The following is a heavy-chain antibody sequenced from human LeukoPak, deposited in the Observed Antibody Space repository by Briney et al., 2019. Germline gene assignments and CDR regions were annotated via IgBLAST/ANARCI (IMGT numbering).Heavy chain of an antibody. CDR3: AKRYCSGGSCYMGFDY. J-gene: IGHJ4*02. D-gene: IGHD2-15*01. CDR1: GFTFSSYA. Sequence: GGSLRLSCAASGFTFSSYAMSWVRQAPGKGLEGVSAISGSGGSTYYADSVKGRFTISRDNSKNTLYLQMNSLRAEDTAVYYCAKRYCSGGSCYMGFDYWGQGTLVTVSS. V-gene: IGHV3-23*01. CDR2: ISGSGGST.